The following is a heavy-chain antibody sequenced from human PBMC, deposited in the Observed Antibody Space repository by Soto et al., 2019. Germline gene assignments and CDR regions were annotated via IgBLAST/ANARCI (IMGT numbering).Heavy chain of an antibody. V-gene: IGHV4-34*01. Sequence: QVQLQQWGAGLLKPSETLSLTCAVYGGSFSGYYWSWIRQPPGKGLEWIGEINHSGSTNYNPSLKSRVTISVDTSKNQFYLKLSSVTAADTAVYYCARAGFWSGYPVDYWGQGTLVTVSS. J-gene: IGHJ4*02. D-gene: IGHD3-3*01. CDR1: GGSFSGYY. CDR3: ARAGFWSGYPVDY. CDR2: INHSGST.